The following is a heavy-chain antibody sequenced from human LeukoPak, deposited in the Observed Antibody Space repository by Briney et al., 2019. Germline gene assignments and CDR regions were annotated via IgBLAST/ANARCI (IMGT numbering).Heavy chain of an antibody. D-gene: IGHD3-3*01. CDR1: GYTFTSYD. V-gene: IGHV1-8*01. CDR3: ARVGTIFGVVIRKYNWFDP. J-gene: IGHJ5*02. Sequence: ASVKVSCKASGYTFTSYDINWVRQATGQGLEWMGWMSPNSGITGYAQKFQGRVTMTTDTSTSTAYMELRSLRSDDTAVYYCARVGTIFGVVIRKYNWFDPWGQGTLVTVSS. CDR2: MSPNSGIT.